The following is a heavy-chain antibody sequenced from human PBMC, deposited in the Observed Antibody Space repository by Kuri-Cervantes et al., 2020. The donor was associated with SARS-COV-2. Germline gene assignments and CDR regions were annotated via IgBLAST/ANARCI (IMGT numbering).Heavy chain of an antibody. CDR3: ARDLRLGKSLDY. D-gene: IGHD7-27*01. V-gene: IGHV3-30-3*01. CDR1: GFTFSSYA. J-gene: IGHJ4*02. Sequence: GGSLRLSCAASGFTFSSYAMHWVRQAPGKGLEWVAVISYDGSNKYYADSVKGRFTISRDNAKNSLCLQMSSLRAEDTAVYYCARDLRLGKSLDYWGQGTLVTVSS. CDR2: ISYDGSNK.